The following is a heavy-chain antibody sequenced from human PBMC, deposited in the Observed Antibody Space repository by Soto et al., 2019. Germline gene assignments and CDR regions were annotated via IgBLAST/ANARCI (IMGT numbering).Heavy chain of an antibody. Sequence: ASETLSLTCTVSGGSISSSSYYWGWIRQPPGKGLEWIGSIYYSGSTYYNPSLKSRVTISVDTSKNQFSLNLRSVTAADTAVYYCARDAYSSSWLDYWGQGTLVTVS. D-gene: IGHD6-13*01. CDR2: IYYSGST. CDR3: ARDAYSSSWLDY. V-gene: IGHV4-39*07. CDR1: GGSISSSSYY. J-gene: IGHJ4*02.